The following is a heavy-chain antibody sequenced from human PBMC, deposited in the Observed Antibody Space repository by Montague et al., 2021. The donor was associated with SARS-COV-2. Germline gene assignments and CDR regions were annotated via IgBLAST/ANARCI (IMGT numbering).Heavy chain of an antibody. CDR3: AENGGSGSLVYWYFDL. V-gene: IGHV3-23*01. CDR1: GFPFNTYT. D-gene: IGHD2-8*01. Sequence: SLRLSCAASGFPFNTYTMTWVRQAPGKGLEWVSSIFGSGAGPYYADSVQGRFTISRDNSKSTLYLQLHGLRAEDTAVYYCAENGGSGSLVYWYFDLWGRGTPVAVSS. J-gene: IGHJ2*01. CDR2: IFGSGAGP.